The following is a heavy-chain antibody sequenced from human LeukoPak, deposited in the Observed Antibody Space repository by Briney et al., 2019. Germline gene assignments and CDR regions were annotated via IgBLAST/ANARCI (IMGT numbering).Heavy chain of an antibody. V-gene: IGHV3-21*01. D-gene: IGHD3-22*01. Sequence: GGSLRLSCAASGFTFSAYSMNWVRQAPGKGLEWVSSISSSSIYRYYGDSVKGRFTISRDNAKNSLYLQMNSLRAEDTAVFYCARAPVYYDESRGHLKISNWYLDLWGRGTLVTVSS. CDR2: ISSSSIYR. CDR3: ARAPVYYDESRGHLKISNWYLDL. CDR1: GFTFSAYS. J-gene: IGHJ2*01.